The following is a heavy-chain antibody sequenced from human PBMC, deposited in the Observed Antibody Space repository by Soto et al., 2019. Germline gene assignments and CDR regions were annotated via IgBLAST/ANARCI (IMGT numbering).Heavy chain of an antibody. D-gene: IGHD3-10*02. V-gene: IGHV3-21*01. Sequence: GSLRLSCAASGFTFSSYSMNWVRQAPGKGLEGVSSISSSSSYIYYADSVKGRFTISRDNAKNSLYLQMNSLRAEDTAVYYCARGEPDVLDYWGQGTLVTVSS. J-gene: IGHJ4*02. CDR2: ISSSSSYI. CDR3: ARGEPDVLDY. CDR1: GFTFSSYS.